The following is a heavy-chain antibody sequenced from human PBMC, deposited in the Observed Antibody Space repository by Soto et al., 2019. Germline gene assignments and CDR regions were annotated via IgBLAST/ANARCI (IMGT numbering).Heavy chain of an antibody. Sequence: GGSLRLSCAASRFTFSDYYMTWIRQAPGKGLEWVSYISSSGTGIYYPDSVRGRFTISRDNAKNSLYLQMSSLRAEDTAVYYCARAYSDAFDIWGQGTMVTVSS. CDR1: RFTFSDYY. J-gene: IGHJ3*02. CDR2: ISSSGTGI. D-gene: IGHD2-15*01. V-gene: IGHV3-11*01. CDR3: ARAYSDAFDI.